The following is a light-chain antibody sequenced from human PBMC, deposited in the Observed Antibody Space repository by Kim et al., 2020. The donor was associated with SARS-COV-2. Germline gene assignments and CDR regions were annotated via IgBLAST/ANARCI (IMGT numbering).Light chain of an antibody. CDR3: QQYNNPIT. V-gene: IGKV3-15*01. Sequence: SVSAGERATLSCRASQSVSSNLAWYQQKPGQAPRLLIYGASTRATGIPARFSGSGSGTEFTLTISSLQSEDFAVYYCQQYNNPITFGQGTRLEIK. CDR1: QSVSSN. CDR2: GAS. J-gene: IGKJ5*01.